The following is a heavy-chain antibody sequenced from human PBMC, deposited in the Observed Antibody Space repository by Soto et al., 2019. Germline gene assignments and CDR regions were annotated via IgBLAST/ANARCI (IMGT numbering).Heavy chain of an antibody. J-gene: IGHJ6*03. CDR2: IDWDDDK. CDR1: GFSLSTSGMC. CDR3: ARIKTRYGDYVGEYYYYYMDV. Sequence: SGPTLVNPTQTLTLTCTFSGFSLSTSGMCVSWIRQPPGKALGWLARIDWDDDKYYSTSLKTRLTISKDTSKNQVVLTMTNMDPVDTATYYCARIKTRYGDYVGEYYYYYMDVWGKGTTVTVSS. D-gene: IGHD4-17*01. V-gene: IGHV2-70*11.